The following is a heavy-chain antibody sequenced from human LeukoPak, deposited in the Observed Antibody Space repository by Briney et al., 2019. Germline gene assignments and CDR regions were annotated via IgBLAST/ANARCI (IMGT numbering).Heavy chain of an antibody. V-gene: IGHV3-48*04. D-gene: IGHD6-19*01. CDR3: ATYMSGWPEYFQH. CDR2: ISWNSGSI. Sequence: GGSLRLSCAASGFTVSSNYMSWVRQAPGKGLEWVSGISWNSGSIGYVDSVKGRFTISRDNAKNSLYLQMNSLRAEDTAVYFCATYMSGWPEYFQHWGQGTLVTVSS. J-gene: IGHJ1*01. CDR1: GFTVSSNY.